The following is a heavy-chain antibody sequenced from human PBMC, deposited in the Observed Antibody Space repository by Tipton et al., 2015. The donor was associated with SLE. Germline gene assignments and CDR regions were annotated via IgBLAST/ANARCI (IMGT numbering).Heavy chain of an antibody. CDR3: ARHADESGLS. CDR1: GYSISSGYY. D-gene: IGHD3/OR15-3a*01. Sequence: TLSLTCAVSGYSISSGYYWGWIRQPPGKGLEWIGSIYHSGSTYYNPSLKSRVTISVDTSKNQFSLKLSSVTAADTAVYYCARHADESGLSWGQGTLVTVSS. CDR2: IYHSGST. J-gene: IGHJ4*02. V-gene: IGHV4-38-2*01.